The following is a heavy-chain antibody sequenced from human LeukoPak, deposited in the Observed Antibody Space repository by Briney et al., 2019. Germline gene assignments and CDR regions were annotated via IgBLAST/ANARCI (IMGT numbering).Heavy chain of an antibody. D-gene: IGHD6-13*01. Sequence: GGSLRLSCAASGFTFSSYSMNWVRQAPGKGLEWVASITSTSSYIYYADSVKGRFTISRDNAKNSLYVQMNSLRTEDTAVYYCTRDSSSWSCAEYFQFWGQGTLVTVTS. V-gene: IGHV3-21*04. CDR3: TRDSSSWSCAEYFQF. CDR2: ITSTSSYI. J-gene: IGHJ1*01. CDR1: GFTFSSYS.